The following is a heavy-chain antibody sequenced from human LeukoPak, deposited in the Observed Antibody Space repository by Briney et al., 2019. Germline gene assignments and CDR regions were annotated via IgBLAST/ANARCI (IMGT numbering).Heavy chain of an antibody. CDR3: AKPRSRFCGGDCYNDY. Sequence: GGSLRLSCAASGFTFSSYAMSGVRQAPGKGLEWVSYISGSRGSTYYADSVKGRFTISRDNSKSTLYLQMNSLRVEDTAVYYCAKPRSRFCGGDCYNDYWGQGTLVTVSS. CDR1: GFTFSSYA. V-gene: IGHV3-23*01. D-gene: IGHD2-21*02. J-gene: IGHJ4*02. CDR2: ISGSRGST.